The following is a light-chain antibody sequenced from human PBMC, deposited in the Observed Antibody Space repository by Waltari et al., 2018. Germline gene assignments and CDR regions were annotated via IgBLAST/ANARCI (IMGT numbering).Light chain of an antibody. V-gene: IGLV1-40*01. J-gene: IGLJ3*02. CDR3: QSYDTSLSVV. CDR2: GSS. Sequence: QSVLTQPPSVSGAPGQRVTISCTGSGSNIGAGYDVHWYQQLPRAAPKLLIYGSSSRPLGVPDRFFGSTSGTSASLAIIGLQAEDEADYYCQSYDTSLSVVFGGGTNLTVL. CDR1: GSNIGAGYD.